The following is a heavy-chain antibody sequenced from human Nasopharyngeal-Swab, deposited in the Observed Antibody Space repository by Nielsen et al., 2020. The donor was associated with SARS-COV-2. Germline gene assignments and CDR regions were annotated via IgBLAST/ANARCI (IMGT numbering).Heavy chain of an antibody. V-gene: IGHV1-46*01. CDR2: INPSGGST. CDR3: ATGSAVRGVISNYYYYYGMDV. D-gene: IGHD3-10*01. CDR1: GYTFTSYY. Sequence: ASVKVSCKASGYTFTSYYMHWVRQAPGQGLEWMGIINPSGGSTSYAQKFQGRVTMTRDTSTSTVYMELSSLRSEDTAVYYCATGSAVRGVISNYYYYYGMDVWGQGTTVTVSS. J-gene: IGHJ6*02.